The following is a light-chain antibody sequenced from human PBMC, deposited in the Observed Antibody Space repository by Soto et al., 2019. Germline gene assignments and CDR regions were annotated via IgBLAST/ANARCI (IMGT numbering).Light chain of an antibody. V-gene: IGLV2-14*01. CDR2: EVS. J-gene: IGLJ3*02. CDR1: SSDVGGYKY. Sequence: QSALSQPASVSGSPGQSITISCTGTSSDVGGYKYVSWYRQLPGKAPKLMIYEVSNRPSGVSNRFSASKSGNTASLTISGLQAEDEADYYCSSYTSSSTWVFGGGTKLTVL. CDR3: SSYTSSSTWV.